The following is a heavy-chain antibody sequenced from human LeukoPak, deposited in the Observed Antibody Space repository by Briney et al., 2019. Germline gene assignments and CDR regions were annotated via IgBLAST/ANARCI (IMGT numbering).Heavy chain of an antibody. Sequence: GSLRLSCAASGFTFSSYSVNWVRQAPGKGLEWVSSISSSSSYIYYADSVKGRFTISRDNAKNSLYLQMNSLRAEDTAVYYCARGPPSGCSSTSCYLNYWGQGTLVTVSS. J-gene: IGHJ4*02. CDR2: ISSSSSYI. D-gene: IGHD2-2*01. CDR1: GFTFSSYS. CDR3: ARGPPSGCSSTSCYLNY. V-gene: IGHV3-21*01.